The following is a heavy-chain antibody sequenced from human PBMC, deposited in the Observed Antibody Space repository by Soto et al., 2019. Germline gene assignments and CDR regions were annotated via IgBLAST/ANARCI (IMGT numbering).Heavy chain of an antibody. D-gene: IGHD3-3*01. CDR3: ARDLGLILIFGVVTMGFDY. V-gene: IGHV3-21*01. CDR1: GFTFSSYS. Sequence: PGGSLRLSCAASGFTFSSYSMNWVRQAPGKGLEWVSSISSSSSYTYYADSVKGRFTISRDNAKNSLYLQMNSLRAEDTAVYYCARDLGLILIFGVVTMGFDYCGQGTLVTVYS. J-gene: IGHJ4*02. CDR2: ISSSSSYT.